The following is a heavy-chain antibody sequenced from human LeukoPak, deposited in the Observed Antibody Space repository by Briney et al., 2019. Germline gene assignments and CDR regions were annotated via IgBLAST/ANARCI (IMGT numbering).Heavy chain of an antibody. Sequence: SETLSLTCTVSGGSISSSSYYWGWIRQPPGKGLEWLGSIYYSGSTYYNPSLKSRVTISVDTSKNQFSLKLSSVTAADTAVYYCARSMYYYGSGSSVGVFDYWGQGTLVTVSS. CDR1: GGSISSSSYY. V-gene: IGHV4-39*01. D-gene: IGHD3-10*01. CDR3: ARSMYYYGSGSSVGVFDY. J-gene: IGHJ4*02. CDR2: IYYSGST.